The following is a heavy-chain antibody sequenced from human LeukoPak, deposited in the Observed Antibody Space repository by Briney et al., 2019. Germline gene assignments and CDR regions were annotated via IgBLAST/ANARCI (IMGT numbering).Heavy chain of an antibody. Sequence: PSDTLSLPCTASGASIRTYYWSCLRQPPWKCLQRIGYIYYSRSTNYNPSLKSRVTISVDTSKNQFSLRLSSVTAADTAVYYCARDPSSGWYHFDYWGQATLVTVS. D-gene: IGHD6-19*01. V-gene: IGHV4-59*01. CDR3: ARDPSSGWYHFDY. CDR1: GASIRTYY. J-gene: IGHJ4*02. CDR2: IYYSRST.